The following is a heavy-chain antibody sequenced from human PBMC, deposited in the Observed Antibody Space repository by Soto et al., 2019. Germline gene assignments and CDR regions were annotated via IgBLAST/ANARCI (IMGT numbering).Heavy chain of an antibody. J-gene: IGHJ4*02. D-gene: IGHD3-16*01. V-gene: IGHV1-2*02. CDR1: GYTFIDYY. Sequence: GASVKVSCKASGYTFIDYYIHWVRQAPGQGLEWMGWINPNSGGTKYAPKFQGGVTMTRDTSINTAYLHLLNLKASDTAIYYCTKGATSPFDSWGQGTRVTVSS. CDR2: INPNSGGT. CDR3: TKGATSPFDS.